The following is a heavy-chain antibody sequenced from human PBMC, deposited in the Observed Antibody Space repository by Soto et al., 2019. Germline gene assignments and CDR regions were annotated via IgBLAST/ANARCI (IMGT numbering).Heavy chain of an antibody. CDR1: GFTFSSYW. Sequence: GGSLRLSCAASGFTFSSYWMHWVRQAPGKGLAWVSRINSDGSSTSYADSVKGRFTISRDNAKNTLYLQMNSLRAEDTAVYYCAGDNVGERLMDVWGQGTTVTVSS. CDR2: INSDGSST. J-gene: IGHJ6*02. V-gene: IGHV3-74*01. CDR3: AGDNVGERLMDV. D-gene: IGHD3-10*01.